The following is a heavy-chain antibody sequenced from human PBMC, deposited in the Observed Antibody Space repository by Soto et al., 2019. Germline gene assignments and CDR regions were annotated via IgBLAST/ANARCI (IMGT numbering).Heavy chain of an antibody. CDR2: ISSSSSYI. Sequence: GGSLRLSCAASGFTFSSYSMNWVRQAPGKGLEWVSSISSSSSYIYYADSVKDRFTISRDNAKNSLYLQMNSLRAEDTAVYYCASKNTMTGYSYGYGYYGMDVWGQGTTVTVSS. J-gene: IGHJ6*02. CDR3: ASKNTMTGYSYGYGYYGMDV. D-gene: IGHD5-18*01. V-gene: IGHV3-21*01. CDR1: GFTFSSYS.